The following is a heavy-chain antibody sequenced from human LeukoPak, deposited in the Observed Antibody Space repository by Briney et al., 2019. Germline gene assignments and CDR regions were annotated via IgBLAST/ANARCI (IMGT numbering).Heavy chain of an antibody. D-gene: IGHD3-22*01. CDR2: IKSDGRT. J-gene: IGHJ1*01. Sequence: SGGSLRLSCAASGFTLSSYWMHWVRQPPGKGLVWVSRIKSDGRTNYADSVKGRFTISRDNAKNTVSLQMNSLRAEDTGVYYCARAPSEIGGYYPEYFRHWGQGPLVIVSS. V-gene: IGHV3-74*01. CDR1: GFTLSSYW. CDR3: ARAPSEIGGYYPEYFRH.